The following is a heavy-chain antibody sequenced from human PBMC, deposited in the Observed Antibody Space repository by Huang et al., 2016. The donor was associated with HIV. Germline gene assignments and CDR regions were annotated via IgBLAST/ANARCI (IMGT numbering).Heavy chain of an antibody. V-gene: IGHV3-23*01. D-gene: IGHD5-12*01. CDR1: AFTFRSYA. CDR3: AKVASGYDFSARGSDWFDP. J-gene: IGHJ5*02. Sequence: EMQLLESGGGLVQPGGSLRLSCAASAFTFRSYAMTWVRQAAGKGLEWFSATSGRGGNTYYEDSGKGRFTISRDNSKNTLYLQMNSLRAEDTAVYYCAKVASGYDFSARGSDWFDPWDQGTLVSVSS. CDR2: TSGRGGNT.